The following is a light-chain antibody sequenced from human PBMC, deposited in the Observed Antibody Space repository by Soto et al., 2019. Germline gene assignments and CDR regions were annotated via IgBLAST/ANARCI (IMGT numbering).Light chain of an antibody. J-gene: IGLJ3*02. CDR1: NSDVGGYNY. CDR3: SSYAGNNNLV. CDR2: DVT. Sequence: QSALTQPPSASGSPGQSITISCTGTNSDVGGYNYVSWYQHHPGKAPKLMIYDVTKRPSGVPDRFSGSKSGNTASLSVSGLQAEDEADYYCSSYAGNNNLVFGGGTKVTVL. V-gene: IGLV2-8*01.